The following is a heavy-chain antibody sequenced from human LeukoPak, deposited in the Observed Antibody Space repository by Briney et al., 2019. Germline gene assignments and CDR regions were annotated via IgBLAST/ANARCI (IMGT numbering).Heavy chain of an antibody. CDR1: GGTFSSYA. CDR2: IIPIFGTA. V-gene: IGHV1-69*06. Sequence: ASVKVSCKASGGTFSSYAISWVRQAPGQGLEWMGGIIPIFGTANYAQKFQGRVTITADKSTSTAYMELSSLRSEDTAVYYCARVPTRPYDSSGYYPAYYFDYWGQGTLVTVSS. J-gene: IGHJ4*02. D-gene: IGHD3-22*01. CDR3: ARVPTRPYDSSGYYPAYYFDY.